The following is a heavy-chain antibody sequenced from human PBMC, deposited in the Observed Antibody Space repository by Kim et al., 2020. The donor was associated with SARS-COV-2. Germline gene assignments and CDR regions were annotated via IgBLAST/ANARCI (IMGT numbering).Heavy chain of an antibody. D-gene: IGHD3-16*01. CDR3: ASGAYYGMEV. V-gene: IGHV3-74*01. J-gene: IGHJ6*02. CDR2: SNPDGSST. Sequence: GGSLRLSCAASGFTFSGYGMHWVRQAPGKGLVWVSRSNPDGSSTFYADSVKGRFTISRDNAKNTLYLQMNSLRAEDTAVYYCASGAYYGMEVWGQGTTGT. CDR1: GFTFSGYG.